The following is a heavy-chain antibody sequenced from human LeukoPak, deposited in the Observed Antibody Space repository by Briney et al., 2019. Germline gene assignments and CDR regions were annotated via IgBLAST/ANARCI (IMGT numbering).Heavy chain of an antibody. CDR1: GGSFSGYY. D-gene: IGHD2-2*01. V-gene: IGHV4-34*01. Sequence: PSETLSLTCAVYGGSFSGYYWSWIRQPPGKGLEWIGEINHSGSTNYNPSLKSRVTISVDTSKNQFSLKLSSVTAADTAVYYCAREAQYCSSTSCYHIHSYYYGMDVWGQGTTVTVSS. J-gene: IGHJ6*02. CDR2: INHSGST. CDR3: AREAQYCSSTSCYHIHSYYYGMDV.